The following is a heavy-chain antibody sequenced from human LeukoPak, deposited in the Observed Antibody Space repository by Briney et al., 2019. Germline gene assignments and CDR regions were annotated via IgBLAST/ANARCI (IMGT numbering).Heavy chain of an antibody. CDR3: GRDGDYYDSSGYPDY. CDR2: IWYDGSNK. CDR1: GFTFSSYG. J-gene: IGHJ4*02. D-gene: IGHD3-22*01. V-gene: IGHV3-33*01. Sequence: GRSLRLSCAASGFTFSSYGMHWVRQAPGKGLEWGAVIWYDGSNKYYADSVKGRLTISRDNSKNTLYLQMNSLRDEDTAVYYCGRDGDYYDSSGYPDYWGQGTLVTVSS.